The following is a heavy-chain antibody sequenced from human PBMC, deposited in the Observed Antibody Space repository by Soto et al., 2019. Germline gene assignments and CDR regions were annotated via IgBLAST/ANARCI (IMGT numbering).Heavy chain of an antibody. CDR3: ARVYCSGGSCYNLDY. D-gene: IGHD2-15*01. CDR2: INSDGSST. Sequence: PGGSLRLSCAASGFTFSSYWMHWVRQAPGKGLVWVSRINSDGSSTSYADSVKGRFTISRDNAKNTLYLQMNSLRAEDTAVYYCARVYCSGGSCYNLDYWGKGTLVTVSS. J-gene: IGHJ4*02. CDR1: GFTFSSYW. V-gene: IGHV3-74*01.